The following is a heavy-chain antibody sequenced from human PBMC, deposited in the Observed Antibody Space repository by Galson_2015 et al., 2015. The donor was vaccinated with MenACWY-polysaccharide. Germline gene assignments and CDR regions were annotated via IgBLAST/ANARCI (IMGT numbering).Heavy chain of an antibody. CDR2: IYYSGST. J-gene: IGHJ5*02. CDR1: GGSISSGDYY. D-gene: IGHD3-3*01. CDR3: TRGLRFLEWLHWFDP. Sequence: TLSLTCAVYGGSISSGDYYWSWIRQPPGKGLEWIGYIYYSGSTYYNPSLKSRVTISVDTSKNQFSLKLSSVTAADTAVYYCTRGLRFLEWLHWFDPWGQGTLVTVSS. V-gene: IGHV4-30-4*01.